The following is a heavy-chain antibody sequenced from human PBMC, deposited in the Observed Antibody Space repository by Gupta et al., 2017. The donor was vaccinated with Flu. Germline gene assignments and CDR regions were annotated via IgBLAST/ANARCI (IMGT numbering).Heavy chain of an antibody. V-gene: IGHV3-72*01. CDR1: GFGFSDHY. CDR2: TRHKASDYTT. D-gene: IGHD1-26*01. J-gene: IGHJ4*02. Sequence: EVHLVESGGGLVQPGGSLRLSCAVSGFGFSDHYLDWVRQAPGKGLEWVCRTRHKASDYTTEYAASVKGRFTISRDNSKNTLYLQMNSLKTEDTAVYFCARGEDSVSASVRYDYWGQGALVTVSS. CDR3: ARGEDSVSASVRYDY.